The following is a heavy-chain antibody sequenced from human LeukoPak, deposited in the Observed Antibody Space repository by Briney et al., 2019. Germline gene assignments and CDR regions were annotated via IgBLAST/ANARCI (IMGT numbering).Heavy chain of an antibody. Sequence: PSETLSLTCTVSGGSISSYYWSWIRQPPEKGLEWIGYIYYSGSTNYNPSLKSRVTISIDTSKNQFSLKLSSVTAADTAVYYCARDLGSSGASWFVPWGQGTLVTVSS. J-gene: IGHJ5*02. CDR3: ARDLGSSGASWFVP. D-gene: IGHD2-15*01. CDR1: GGSISSYY. CDR2: IYYSGST. V-gene: IGHV4-59*01.